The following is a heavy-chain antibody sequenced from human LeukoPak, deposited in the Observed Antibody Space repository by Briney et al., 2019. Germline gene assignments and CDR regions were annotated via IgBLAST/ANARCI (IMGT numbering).Heavy chain of an antibody. V-gene: IGHV4-39*02. CDR2: IYYSGST. CDR3: AREDYYDSSGYYGLRAFDI. D-gene: IGHD3-22*01. CDR1: GGSISSSSYY. J-gene: IGHJ3*02. Sequence: SETLSLTCTVSGGSISSSSYYWGWIRQPPGKGLEWIGSIYYSGSTYYNPSLKSRVTISVDTSKNQFSLKLSSVTAADTAVYYCAREDYYDSSGYYGLRAFDIWGQGTMVTVSS.